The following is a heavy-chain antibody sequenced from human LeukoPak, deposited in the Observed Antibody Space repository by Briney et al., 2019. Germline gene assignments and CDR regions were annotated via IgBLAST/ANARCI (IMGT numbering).Heavy chain of an antibody. Sequence: QPGGSLRLSCAASGFTFSSYAMCWVRQAPGKGLEWVSAISGSGGSTYYADSVKGRFTISRDNSKNTLYLQMNSLRAEDTAVYYCAKDLLSYYGSGSYYNARRSNFDYWGQGTLVTVSS. CDR1: GFTFSSYA. CDR2: ISGSGGST. D-gene: IGHD3-10*01. V-gene: IGHV3-23*01. CDR3: AKDLLSYYGSGSYYNARRSNFDY. J-gene: IGHJ4*02.